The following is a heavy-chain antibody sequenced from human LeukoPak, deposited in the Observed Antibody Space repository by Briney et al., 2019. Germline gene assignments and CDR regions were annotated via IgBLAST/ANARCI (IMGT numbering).Heavy chain of an antibody. V-gene: IGHV4-59*01. CDR3: ARLSGYSSGHYYSDY. Sequence: SETLSLTCTVSGGSISSDYWSWLRQPPGKGLEWIGYIYYRGSTNYNPSLKSRVTISVDTSKNQFSLKLSSVTAADTAVYYCARLSGYSSGHYYSDYWGQGTLVTVSS. CDR2: IYYRGST. J-gene: IGHJ4*02. CDR1: GGSISSDY. D-gene: IGHD3-22*01.